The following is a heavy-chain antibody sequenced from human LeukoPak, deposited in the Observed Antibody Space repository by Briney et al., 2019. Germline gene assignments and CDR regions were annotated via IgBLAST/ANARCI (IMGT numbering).Heavy chain of an antibody. CDR2: IKQDGSEK. D-gene: IGHD2-8*02. CDR1: GFTFSSYW. J-gene: IGHJ6*03. Sequence: GSLRLSCAASGFTFSSYWMSWVRQAPGKGLEWVANIKQDGSEKYYVDSVKGRFTISRDNAKNSLYLQMNSLRAEDTAVYYCARGTAGGYRYYYMDVWGKGTTVTISS. V-gene: IGHV3-7*03. CDR3: ARGTAGGYRYYYMDV.